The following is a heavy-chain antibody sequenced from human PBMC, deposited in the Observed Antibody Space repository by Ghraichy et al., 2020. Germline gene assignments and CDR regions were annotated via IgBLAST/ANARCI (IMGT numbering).Heavy chain of an antibody. CDR3: ARSSGWVRDY. J-gene: IGHJ4*02. Sequence: GGSLRLSCAASGFTLSDYWMNWVRQAPGKGPEWVAIIKQDGSEKHYVDSVEGRFTISRDNAENSLHLQMNSLRVEDTAVYYCARSSGWVRDYWGQGNLVTVSS. V-gene: IGHV3-7*01. CDR1: GFTLSDYW. CDR2: IKQDGSEK. D-gene: IGHD1-26*01.